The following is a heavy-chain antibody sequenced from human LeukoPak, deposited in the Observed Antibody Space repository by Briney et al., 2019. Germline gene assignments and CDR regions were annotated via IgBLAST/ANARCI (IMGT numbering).Heavy chain of an antibody. CDR1: GGSISSGDYY. J-gene: IGHJ4*02. Sequence: KSSETLSLTCTVSGGSISSGDYYWSWIRQPPGKGLEWIGYIYYSGSTYHNPSLKSRVTISVDTSKNQFSLKMSSVTAADTAVYYCARARLGSSIDYWGQGTLVTVSS. CDR2: IYYSGST. D-gene: IGHD2-2*01. CDR3: ARARLGSSIDY. V-gene: IGHV4-30-4*08.